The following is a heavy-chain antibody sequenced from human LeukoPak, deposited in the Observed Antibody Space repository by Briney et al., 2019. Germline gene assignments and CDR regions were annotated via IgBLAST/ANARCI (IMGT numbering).Heavy chain of an antibody. CDR2: ISSNGGST. D-gene: IGHD2-21*02. V-gene: IGHV3-64D*09. CDR3: VTGPGLRIVVVTRFDY. CDR1: GFTFSSYA. J-gene: IGHJ4*02. Sequence: GGSLRLSCSASGFTFSSYAMHWVRQAPGKGLEYVSAISSNGGSTYYADSVKGRFAISRDNSKNTLYLQMSSLRAEDTAVYYCVTGPGLRIVVVTRFDYWGQGTLVAVSS.